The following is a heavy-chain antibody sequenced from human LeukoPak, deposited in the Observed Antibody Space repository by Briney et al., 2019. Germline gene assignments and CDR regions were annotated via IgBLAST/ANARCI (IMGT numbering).Heavy chain of an antibody. J-gene: IGHJ2*01. CDR2: INPSGGST. CDR3: ARGATSTNDYGDPSYWYFDL. CDR1: GYTFTSYY. V-gene: IGHV1-46*01. D-gene: IGHD4-17*01. Sequence: ASVTVSCKASGYTFTSYYMNWVRQAPGQGLEWMGIINPSGGSTRYAQKFQGRVTMTRDTSTSTVYMELSSLRSEDTAVYYCARGATSTNDYGDPSYWYFDLWGRGTLVTVSS.